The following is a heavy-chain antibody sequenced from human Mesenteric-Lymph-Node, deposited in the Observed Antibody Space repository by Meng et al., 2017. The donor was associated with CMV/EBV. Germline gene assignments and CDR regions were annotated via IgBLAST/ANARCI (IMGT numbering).Heavy chain of an antibody. CDR3: ARGSTDYYHGMDV. CDR1: GFTVSSNY. CDR2: IYSGGGP. Sequence: AASGFTVSSNYMSWVRQAPGKGLEWVSVIYSGGGPFYAGSVKGRFTISGDNSKNTLYLQMNNLRAEDTAVYYCARGSTDYYHGMDVWGQGTTVTVSS. V-gene: IGHV3-53*01. J-gene: IGHJ6*02.